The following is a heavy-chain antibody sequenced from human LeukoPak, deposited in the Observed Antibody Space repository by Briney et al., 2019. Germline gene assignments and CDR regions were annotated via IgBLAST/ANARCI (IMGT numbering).Heavy chain of an antibody. D-gene: IGHD2-2*01. Sequence: KSSETLFLTCTVSGGSISSSSYYWGWIRQPPGKGLEWIGGIYYSGSTYYNPSLKSRVTISVDTSKNQFSLKLSSVTAADTAVYYCARNGAVVVVPAGNWFDPWGQGTLVTVSS. CDR3: ARNGAVVVVPAGNWFDP. CDR2: IYYSGST. V-gene: IGHV4-39*07. CDR1: GGSISSSSYY. J-gene: IGHJ5*02.